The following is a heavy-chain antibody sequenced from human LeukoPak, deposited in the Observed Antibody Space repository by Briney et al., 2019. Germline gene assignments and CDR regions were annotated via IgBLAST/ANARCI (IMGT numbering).Heavy chain of an antibody. D-gene: IGHD6-13*01. CDR2: ISSSSSTI. V-gene: IGHV3-48*04. CDR3: ARAEQQLDRYFDL. Sequence: GGSLRLSCAASGFTFSSYSMNWVRQAPGKGLEWVSYISSSSSTIYYADSVKGRFTISRDNAKNSLYLQMNSLRAEDTAVYYCARAEQQLDRYFDLWGRGTLVTVSS. CDR1: GFTFSSYS. J-gene: IGHJ2*01.